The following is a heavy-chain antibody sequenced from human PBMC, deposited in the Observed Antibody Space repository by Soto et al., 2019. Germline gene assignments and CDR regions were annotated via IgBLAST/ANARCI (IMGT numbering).Heavy chain of an antibody. Sequence: ASVKVSCKASGYTFTGYAMHWVRQAPGQRLEWMGWINAGNGNTKYSQKFQGRVTITRDTSASTAYMELSSLRSEDTAVYYCARDWYGDNWLDPRGQGTLLTVSS. CDR2: INAGNGNT. CDR3: ARDWYGDNWLDP. D-gene: IGHD4-17*01. J-gene: IGHJ5*02. CDR1: GYTFTGYA. V-gene: IGHV1-3*01.